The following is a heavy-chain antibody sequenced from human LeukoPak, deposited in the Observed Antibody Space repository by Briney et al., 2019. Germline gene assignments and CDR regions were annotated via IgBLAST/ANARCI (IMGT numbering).Heavy chain of an antibody. J-gene: IGHJ4*02. V-gene: IGHV4-39*01. D-gene: IGHD6-13*01. CDR2: IYYSGST. Sequence: PETLSLTCTVSGGSISDTIYYWGWIRQPPGKGLEWIGSIYYSGSTYYSPSLKSRVTISVDTSKNQFSLKLSSVTAADTAVHYCARHRAAAGRGYFDYWGQGTLVTVSS. CDR1: GGSISDTIYY. CDR3: ARHRAAAGRGYFDY.